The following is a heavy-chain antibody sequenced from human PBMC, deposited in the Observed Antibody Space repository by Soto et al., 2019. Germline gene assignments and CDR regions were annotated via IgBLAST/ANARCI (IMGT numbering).Heavy chain of an antibody. J-gene: IGHJ4*02. Sequence: SETLSLTCTVSGGSISSGGYYWSWVRQHPGKGLEWIGYIYYTGSTYYNPSLKSRVTISVDTSKNQFSLKLSSVTAADTAVYYCAREDGSGSYWGQGTLVTVSS. CDR2: IYYTGST. V-gene: IGHV4-31*03. CDR3: AREDGSGSY. D-gene: IGHD3-10*01. CDR1: GGSISSGGYY.